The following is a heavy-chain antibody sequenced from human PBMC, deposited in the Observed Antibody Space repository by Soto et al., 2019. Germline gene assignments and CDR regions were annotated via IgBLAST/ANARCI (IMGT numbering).Heavy chain of an antibody. Sequence: ASVKVSCKVSGSRFSNYVISWVRHAPGHGXEWLGRIIPIFNSTKYAQNFQGRVTITADKSTSTASLELSSLRSDDTAVYYCAREGRGKKAGYNGLVSLGYWGQGTLVTVSS. CDR3: AREGRGKKAGYNGLVSLGY. CDR2: IIPIFNST. V-gene: IGHV1-69*06. J-gene: IGHJ4*02. D-gene: IGHD2-2*02. CDR1: GSRFSNYV.